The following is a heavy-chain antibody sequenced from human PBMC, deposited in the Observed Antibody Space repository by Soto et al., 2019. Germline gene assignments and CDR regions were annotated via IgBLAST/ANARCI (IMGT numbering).Heavy chain of an antibody. CDR3: AKERGTGLLPMDFGY. V-gene: IGHV3-30*18. D-gene: IGHD3-22*01. J-gene: IGHJ4*02. CDR2: ISYDGSNK. CDR1: GFTFSSYG. Sequence: GGSLRLSCAASGFTFSSYGMHWVRQAPGKGLEWVAVISYDGSNKYYADSVKGRFTISRDNSKNTLYLQMNSLRAEDTAVYYCAKERGTGLLPMDFGYWGTGTLGTVSS.